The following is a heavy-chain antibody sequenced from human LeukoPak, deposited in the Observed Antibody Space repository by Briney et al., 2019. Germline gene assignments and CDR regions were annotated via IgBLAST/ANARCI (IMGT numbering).Heavy chain of an antibody. Sequence: GGSLRLSCAASGFTVSSNYMSWVRQAPVKGLEWVSVIYSGGSTYYADSVKGRFTISRDNSKNTLYLQMNSLRAEDTAVYYCARDSPDSGYETYYYYGMDVWGQGTTVTVSS. V-gene: IGHV3-66*01. CDR2: IYSGGST. J-gene: IGHJ6*02. CDR3: ARDSPDSGYETYYYYGMDV. CDR1: GFTVSSNY. D-gene: IGHD5-12*01.